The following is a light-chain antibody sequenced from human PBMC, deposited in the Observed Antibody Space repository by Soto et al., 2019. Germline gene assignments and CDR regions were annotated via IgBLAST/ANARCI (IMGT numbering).Light chain of an antibody. V-gene: IGKV3-15*01. Sequence: EIVMTQSPATLSVSPGDRATLSCRASQSVSSNLAWYQQKPGQAPRLLLYGASTRATGIPARFSGSGSGTEFTPTISSLQSEDFAVYYCQQYNNWPPYTFGQGTKLEIK. J-gene: IGKJ2*01. CDR2: GAS. CDR1: QSVSSN. CDR3: QQYNNWPPYT.